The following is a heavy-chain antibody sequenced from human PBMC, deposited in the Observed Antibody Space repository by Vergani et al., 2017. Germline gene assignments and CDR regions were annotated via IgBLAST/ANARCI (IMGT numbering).Heavy chain of an antibody. CDR3: AREGSYYDSSGYYYHLYGMDV. CDR1: GYTFTTYA. J-gene: IGHJ6*02. V-gene: IGHV7-4-1*02. CDR2: INTNTGNP. D-gene: IGHD3-22*01. Sequence: QVQLVQSGSELKKPGASVKVSCKASGYTFTTYAMNWVRQAPGQGLEWMGWINTNTGNPTYAQGFTGRFVFSLDTSVSTAYLQITRLKAEDTAVYYCAREGSYYDSSGYYYHLYGMDVWGQGTTVTVSS.